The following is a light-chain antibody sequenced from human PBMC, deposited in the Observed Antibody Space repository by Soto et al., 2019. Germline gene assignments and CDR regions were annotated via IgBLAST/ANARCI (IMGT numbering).Light chain of an antibody. CDR1: SSDVGNYNL. J-gene: IGLJ2*01. CDR2: EGG. CDR3: CSFALRSTLI. V-gene: IGLV2-23*01. Sequence: QSALTQPASVSGSPGQSITISCTGTSSDVGNYNLVSWYQQYPGKAPKLMIYEGGKRPSGVSNRFSGSKSGNTASLTISGLQAEDVADYYCCSFALRSTLIFGGGTKVTVL.